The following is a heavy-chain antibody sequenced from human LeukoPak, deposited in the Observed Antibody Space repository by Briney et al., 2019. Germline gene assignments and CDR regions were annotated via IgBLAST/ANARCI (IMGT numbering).Heavy chain of an antibody. CDR3: ARSSGSSTDYFDY. J-gene: IGHJ4*02. CDR2: IYTSGST. Sequence: SETLSLTCTVSGGSISSYYWSWIRQPPGKGLEWIGYIYTSGSTNYNPSLKSRVTISVDTSKNRFSLKLSSVTAADTAVYYCARSSGSSTDYFDYWGQGTLVTVSS. CDR1: GGSISSYY. D-gene: IGHD6-13*01. V-gene: IGHV4-4*09.